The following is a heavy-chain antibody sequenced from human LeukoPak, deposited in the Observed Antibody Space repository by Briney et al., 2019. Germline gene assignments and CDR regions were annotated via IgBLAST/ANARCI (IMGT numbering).Heavy chain of an antibody. Sequence: ASVKVSCKASGYTFTSYGISWVRQAPGQGLEWMGWISAYNGNTNYAQKLQGRVTMTTDTSTSTAYMELRSLRSGDTAVYYCARANVLLWFGELLYFDYWGQGTLVTVSS. V-gene: IGHV1-18*01. J-gene: IGHJ4*02. CDR2: ISAYNGNT. D-gene: IGHD3-10*01. CDR1: GYTFTSYG. CDR3: ARANVLLWFGELLYFDY.